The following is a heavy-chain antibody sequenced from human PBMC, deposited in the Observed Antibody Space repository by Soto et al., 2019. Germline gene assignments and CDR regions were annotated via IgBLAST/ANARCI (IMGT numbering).Heavy chain of an antibody. V-gene: IGHV1-18*01. CDR1: GYTFNTYF. Sequence: HVQLVQSGGELKKPGSSVKVSCNTSGYTFNTYFITWVRQAPGQGLEWMGWISPHNGNTNYAEKFHGRVTMTADTITKTAYIELRNLRINDTAVYYCARDTGNSFDYWGQGTPVTVSS. CDR2: ISPHNGNT. J-gene: IGHJ4*02. CDR3: ARDTGNSFDY.